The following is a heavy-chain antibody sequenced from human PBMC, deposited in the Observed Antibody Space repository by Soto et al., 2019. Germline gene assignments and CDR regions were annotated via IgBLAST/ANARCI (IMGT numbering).Heavy chain of an antibody. Sequence: SETLSLTCTVSSGSIRSGDSYWSWIRHPPGKGLEWMGYVYSSGSTKHNPSLQSRVAMSVDTSKNQFSLKLRSVTSADTAMYYCASLSAGTTRIQFWGQGTLVTV. V-gene: IGHV4-61*08. J-gene: IGHJ4*02. CDR3: ASLSAGTTRIQF. CDR1: SGSIRSGDSY. CDR2: VYSSGST. D-gene: IGHD6-13*01.